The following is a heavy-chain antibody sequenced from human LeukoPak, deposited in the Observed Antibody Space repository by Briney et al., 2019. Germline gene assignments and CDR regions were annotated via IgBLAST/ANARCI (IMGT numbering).Heavy chain of an antibody. CDR2: ISAYNGNT. J-gene: IGHJ4*02. CDR3: ARGYYDFWSGYYGLDY. CDR1: GYTFTSYG. D-gene: IGHD3-3*01. V-gene: IGHV1-18*01. Sequence: ASVKVSCKASGYTFTSYGISWVRQAPGQGLEWMGWISAYNGNTNYAQKLQGRVTMTTDTSTSTAYMELRSLRSDDTAVYYCARGYYDFWSGYYGLDYWGQGTLVTVSS.